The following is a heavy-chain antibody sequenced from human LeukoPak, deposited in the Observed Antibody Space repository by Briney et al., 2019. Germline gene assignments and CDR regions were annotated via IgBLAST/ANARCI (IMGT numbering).Heavy chain of an antibody. V-gene: IGHV4-59*08. J-gene: IGHJ4*02. CDR3: ARHGSSWYEKDYFDY. CDR2: IYYSGST. CDR1: GGSISSYY. Sequence: SETLSLTCTVSGGSISSYYWSWIRQPPGKGLEWIGYIYYSGSTNYNPSLKSRVTISVDTSKNQFSLRLSSVTAADTAVYYCARHGSSWYEKDYFDYWGQGTLVTVSS. D-gene: IGHD6-13*01.